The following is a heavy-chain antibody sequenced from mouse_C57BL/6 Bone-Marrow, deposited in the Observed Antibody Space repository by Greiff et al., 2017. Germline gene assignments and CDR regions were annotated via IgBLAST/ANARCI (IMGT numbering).Heavy chain of an antibody. J-gene: IGHJ2*01. CDR3: ARTYYSNYGYFDY. CDR1: GFTFSDYG. D-gene: IGHD2-5*01. Sequence: EVQLVESGGGLVKPGGSLTLSCAASGFTFSDYGMHWVRQAPEKGLEWVAYISSGSSTIYYADTVKGRFTISRDNAKNTLFLQMTSLRSEDTAMYYCARTYYSNYGYFDYWGQGTTLTVSS. CDR2: ISSGSSTI. V-gene: IGHV5-17*01.